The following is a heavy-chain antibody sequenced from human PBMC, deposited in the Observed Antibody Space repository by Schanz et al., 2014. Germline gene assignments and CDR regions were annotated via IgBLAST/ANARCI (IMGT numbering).Heavy chain of an antibody. J-gene: IGHJ3*02. CDR2: SASGGGP. Sequence: DVQLVDSGGGLVQPGGSLRLSCAASGFTVSNSYIHWVRQAPGKGLEWVSLVSASGGGPFYADSVKGRFTISRDNSKNTLYLQMNSPRAEDTAVYSCARYYTYCNARNCYNTFDIWGQGTMVTVSS. D-gene: IGHD2-15*01. CDR3: ARYYTYCNARNCYNTFDI. V-gene: IGHV3-53*04. CDR1: GFTVSNSY.